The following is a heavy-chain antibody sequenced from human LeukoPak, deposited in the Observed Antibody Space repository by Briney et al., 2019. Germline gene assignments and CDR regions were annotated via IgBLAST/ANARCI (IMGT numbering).Heavy chain of an antibody. D-gene: IGHD2-2*01. V-gene: IGHV3-21*01. Sequence: PGGSLRLSCAASGFTFSSYGMHWVRQAPGKGLEWVSSISSSSSSYIYYADSVKGRFTISRDNAKNSLYLQMNSLRAEDTAVYYCARDYLVVPAAIGYWGQGTLVTVSS. CDR3: ARDYLVVPAAIGY. J-gene: IGHJ4*02. CDR2: ISSSSSSYI. CDR1: GFTFSSYG.